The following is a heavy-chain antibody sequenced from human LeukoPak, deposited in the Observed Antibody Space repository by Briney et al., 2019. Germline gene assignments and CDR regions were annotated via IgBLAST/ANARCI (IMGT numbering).Heavy chain of an antibody. CDR3: ARDGSTVGFTTFFDY. CDR2: ISSSSSYI. J-gene: IGHJ4*02. Sequence: GGSLRLSCAASGFTFSSYSMNWVRQAPGKGLEWVSSISSSSSYIYYADSVKGRFTISRDNAKNSLYLQMNSLRAEDTAVYYCARDGSTVGFTTFFDYWGQGTLVTVSS. CDR1: GFTFSSYS. V-gene: IGHV3-21*01. D-gene: IGHD3-10*01.